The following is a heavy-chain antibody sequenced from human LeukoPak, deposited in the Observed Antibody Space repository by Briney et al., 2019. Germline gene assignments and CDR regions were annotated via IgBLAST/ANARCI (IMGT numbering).Heavy chain of an antibody. J-gene: IGHJ4*02. D-gene: IGHD3-16*01. Sequence: SETLSLTCIVSGGSISSYFWNWIRQPAGKGQEWIGKIYGGGSTTYNPSPNYNPSLKSRVTMSMDTSNNEFSLSLTSVTAADTAVYYCARDLGWGSPVAYWGQGILVTVSS. V-gene: IGHV4-4*07. CDR2: IYGGGSTTYNPSP. CDR1: GGSISSYF. CDR3: ARDLGWGSPVAY.